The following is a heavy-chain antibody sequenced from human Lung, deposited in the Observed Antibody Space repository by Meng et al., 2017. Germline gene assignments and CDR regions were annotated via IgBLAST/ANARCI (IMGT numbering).Heavy chain of an antibody. CDR3: TGVGHKNWFDY. CDR2: TYYRTKWYS. D-gene: IGHD2-21*01. V-gene: IGHV6-1*01. CDR1: GDSVASNRAA. Sequence: QGELQQSGPRLVATSSVTPPLSGTSGDSVASNRAAWYCFMQQPSRELEWLGRTYYRTKWYSDYATSVRRRITIDATTNKNQFSIQLNFLTPEDTAVYYCTGVGHKNWFDYWGQGTLVTVSS. J-gene: IGHJ5*01.